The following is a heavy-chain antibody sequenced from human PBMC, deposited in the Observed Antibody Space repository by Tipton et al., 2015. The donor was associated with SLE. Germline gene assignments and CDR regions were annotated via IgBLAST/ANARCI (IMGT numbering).Heavy chain of an antibody. CDR3: VGGDNRGY. V-gene: IGHV3-7*01. D-gene: IGHD1-1*01. CDR1: GLSSSTFW. CDR2: IKGDGSEK. Sequence: SLRLSCAATGLSSSTFWMSWVRQAPGKGLEWVANIKGDGSEKNYVDSVKGRFTISRDNAKNPLNLQMNGLRAEDTAVYYCVGGDNRGYWGQGTLVTVSS. J-gene: IGHJ4*02.